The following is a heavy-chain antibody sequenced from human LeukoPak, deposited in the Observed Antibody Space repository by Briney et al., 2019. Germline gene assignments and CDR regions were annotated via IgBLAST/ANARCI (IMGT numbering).Heavy chain of an antibody. CDR1: GVSISSSSYY. V-gene: IGHV4-39*01. CDR2: IYYSGST. Sequence: SETLSLTCTVSGVSISSSSYYWGWIRQPPGKGLEWIGSIYYSGSTYYNPSLKSRVTISVDTSKNQFSLKLSSVTAADTAVYYCARVHSSSWYAFWDYWGQGTLVTVSS. J-gene: IGHJ4*02. CDR3: ARVHSSSWYAFWDY. D-gene: IGHD6-13*01.